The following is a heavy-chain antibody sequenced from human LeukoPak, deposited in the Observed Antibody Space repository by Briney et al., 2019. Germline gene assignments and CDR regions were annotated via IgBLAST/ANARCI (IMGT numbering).Heavy chain of an antibody. V-gene: IGHV3-21*01. J-gene: IGHJ4*02. CDR3: AREDYGSGSYYKTPFDY. CDR2: ISSSSSYI. CDR1: GFTFGSYS. Sequence: GGSLRLSCAASGFTFGSYSMNWVRQAPGKGLEWVSSISSSSSYIYYADSVKGRFTISRDNAKNSLYLQMNSLRAEDTAVYYCAREDYGSGSYYKTPFDYWGQGTLVTVSS. D-gene: IGHD3-10*01.